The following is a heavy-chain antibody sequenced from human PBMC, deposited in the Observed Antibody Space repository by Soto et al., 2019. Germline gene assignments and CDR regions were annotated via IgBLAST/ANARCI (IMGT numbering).Heavy chain of an antibody. CDR3: ARDGEFVIVGATMLASDYYYGMDV. CDR1: GYTFTSYG. CDR2: ISAYNGNT. Sequence: GASMKVSCKASGYTFTSYGIGWVRQAPGQGLEWMGWISAYNGNTNYAQKLQGRVTMTTDTSTSTAYMELRSLRSDDTAVYYCARDGEFVIVGATMLASDYYYGMDVWGQGTTVTVSS. J-gene: IGHJ6*02. D-gene: IGHD1-26*01. V-gene: IGHV1-18*04.